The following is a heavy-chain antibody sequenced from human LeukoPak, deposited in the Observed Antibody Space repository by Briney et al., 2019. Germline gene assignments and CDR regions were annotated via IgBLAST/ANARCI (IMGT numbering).Heavy chain of an antibody. V-gene: IGHV4-39*07. CDR1: GGSISSSPYY. CDR2: IYYSGTT. CDR3: AKGAGGFGYNNWFDP. D-gene: IGHD5-18*01. Sequence: PSETLSLTCTVSGGSISSSPYYWGWIRQPPGKGLGWIGSIYYSGTTHYNPSLESRATISVDTSKNQFSLILASVTAADTAIYYCAKGAGGFGYNNWFDPWGQGTLVTVSS. J-gene: IGHJ5*02.